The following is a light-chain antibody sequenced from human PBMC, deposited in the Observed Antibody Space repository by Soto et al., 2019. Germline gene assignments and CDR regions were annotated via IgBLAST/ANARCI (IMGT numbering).Light chain of an antibody. Sequence: DIQMTQSPSTLSASVGDRVTITCRASQTIKNWLAWYQQRPGQAPKLLISEGSSLESGVPSTFSGTASGTEFTLTISSLQPDDCATYYCQQYNSFPWTFGQGTRVEIK. CDR3: QQYNSFPWT. CDR2: EGS. V-gene: IGKV1-5*01. J-gene: IGKJ1*01. CDR1: QTIKNW.